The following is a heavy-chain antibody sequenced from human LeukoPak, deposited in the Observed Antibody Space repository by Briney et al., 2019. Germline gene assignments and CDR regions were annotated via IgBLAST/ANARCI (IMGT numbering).Heavy chain of an antibody. J-gene: IGHJ3*02. V-gene: IGHV3-7*03. CDR3: AKDFHRLGEFDAFDI. CDR1: GFTFNKYW. CDR2: IKTDGSQK. D-gene: IGHD3-16*01. Sequence: GGSLRLSCAASGFTFNKYWMSWVRQAPGKGLEWVATIKTDGSQKYYVDSVKGRFTISRDNAKNSLYLQMNSLRAEDTALYYCAKDFHRLGEFDAFDIWGQGTMVTVSS.